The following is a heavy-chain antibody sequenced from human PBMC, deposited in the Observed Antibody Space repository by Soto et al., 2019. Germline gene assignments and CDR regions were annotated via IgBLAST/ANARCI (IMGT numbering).Heavy chain of an antibody. CDR1: GFPFSNYA. D-gene: IGHD3-22*01. CDR2: ISGSGDDT. Sequence: GGSLRLSCAASGFPFSNYAMNWVRQAPGKGLEWVSGISGSGDDTYYADSLKGRFTISRDNSKNTLYLEVNSLRAEDTALYYCARSEDYDGSDYWHYWGQGTLVTVSS. CDR3: ARSEDYDGSDYWHY. V-gene: IGHV3-23*01. J-gene: IGHJ4*02.